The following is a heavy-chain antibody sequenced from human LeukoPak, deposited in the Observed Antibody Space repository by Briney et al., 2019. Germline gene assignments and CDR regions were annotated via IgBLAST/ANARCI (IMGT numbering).Heavy chain of an antibody. CDR3: AHSPSMVRGSYFDY. Sequence: SGPTLVKPTQTLTLTCTFSGFPLSTSGVGVGWIRQPPGKALEWLALIYWADDKRYSPSLKSRLTITNGTSKNQVVLTMTNMDPVDTATYYCAHSPSMVRGSYFDYWGQGTLVTVSS. CDR2: IYWADDK. J-gene: IGHJ4*02. D-gene: IGHD3-10*01. CDR1: GFPLSTSGVG. V-gene: IGHV2-5*02.